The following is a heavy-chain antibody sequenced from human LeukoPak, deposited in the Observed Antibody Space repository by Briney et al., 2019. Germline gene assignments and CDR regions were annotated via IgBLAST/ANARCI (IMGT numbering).Heavy chain of an antibody. CDR1: GDSSSTYG. V-gene: IGHV1-69*05. Sequence: AASVKVSCKASGDSSSTYGISWVRQALGQGLEWMGGIIPMFDTPTYAQKFQGRVTITTDASTSTVYMELSSLRPEDTAVYYCARAPGYYDSNFYYYFDSWGQGTLVTVSS. CDR2: IIPMFDTP. CDR3: ARAPGYYDSNFYYYFDS. D-gene: IGHD3-22*01. J-gene: IGHJ4*02.